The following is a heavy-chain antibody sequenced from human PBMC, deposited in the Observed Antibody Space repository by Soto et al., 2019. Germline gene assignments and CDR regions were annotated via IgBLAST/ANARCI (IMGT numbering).Heavy chain of an antibody. D-gene: IGHD2-2*01. J-gene: IGHJ6*02. V-gene: IGHV3-30-3*01. CDR1: GFTFSSYA. CDR2: ISYDGSNK. CDR3: ARDSDIVVVPAAKTYYYGMDV. Sequence: QVQLVESGGGVVQPGRSLRLSCAASGFTFSSYAMHWVRQAPGKGLEWVAVISYDGSNKYYADSVKGRFTISRDNSKNTLYLQMNSLRAEDTAVYYCARDSDIVVVPAAKTYYYGMDVWGQGTTVTVSS.